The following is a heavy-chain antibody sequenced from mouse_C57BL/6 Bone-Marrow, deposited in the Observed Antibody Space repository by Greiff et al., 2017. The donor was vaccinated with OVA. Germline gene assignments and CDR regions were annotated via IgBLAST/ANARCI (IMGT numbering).Heavy chain of an antibody. J-gene: IGHJ4*01. CDR1: GYTFTSYW. Sequence: VKLQQPGAELVMPGASVKLSCKASGYTFTSYWMHWVKQRPGQGLEWIGEIDPSDSYTNYNQKFKGKSTLTVDKSSSTAYMPLSSLTSEDSAVYYCARDYYGSSSYYAMDYWGQGTSVTVSS. CDR2: IDPSDSYT. V-gene: IGHV1-69*01. D-gene: IGHD1-1*01. CDR3: ARDYYGSSSYYAMDY.